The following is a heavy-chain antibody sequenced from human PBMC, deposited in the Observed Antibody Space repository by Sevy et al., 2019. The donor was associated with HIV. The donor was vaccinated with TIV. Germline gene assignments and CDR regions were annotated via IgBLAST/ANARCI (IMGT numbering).Heavy chain of an antibody. CDR1: GFTFNKYS. V-gene: IGHV3-23*01. CDR3: AREGGTNPHDY. J-gene: IGHJ4*02. Sequence: GGSLRLSCAASGFTFNKYSMSWVRQPPGKGLEWVATLSFGCGEINYADSVKGRFTISRDNSKNSFYLQMNKLRAEDTALYYCAREGGTNPHDYWGQGTLVTVSS. CDR2: LSFGCGEI. D-gene: IGHD2-8*01.